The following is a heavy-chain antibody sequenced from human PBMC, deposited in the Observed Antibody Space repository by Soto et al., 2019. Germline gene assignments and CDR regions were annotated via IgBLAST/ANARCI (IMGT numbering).Heavy chain of an antibody. CDR2: IYYSGST. Sequence: SETLSRTCTVSGGSISSGGYYWSWIRQHPGKGLEWIGYIYYSGSTYYNPSLKSRVTISVDTPKNQFSLKLSSVTAADTAVYYCARVFGFGGMDVWGQGTTVTVSS. V-gene: IGHV4-31*03. CDR1: GGSISSGGYY. D-gene: IGHD3-10*01. CDR3: ARVFGFGGMDV. J-gene: IGHJ6*02.